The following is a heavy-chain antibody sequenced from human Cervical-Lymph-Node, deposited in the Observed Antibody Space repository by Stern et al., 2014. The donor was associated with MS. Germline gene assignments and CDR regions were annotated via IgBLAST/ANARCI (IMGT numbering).Heavy chain of an antibody. Sequence: QVQLQESGPGLVKPSQTLSLTCNVSGGSISSSAYYWSWLRQHPGKGLEWIGYIYYNGITYYNPSLKSRVSMSVDTSQNQFSLNLNSMTAADTAVYYCARSFRKRLTMTVVVPLYSDSWGQGTLVTVSS. CDR1: GGSISSSAYY. CDR3: ARSFRKRLTMTVVVPLYSDS. CDR2: IYYNGIT. D-gene: IGHD3-22*01. J-gene: IGHJ4*02. V-gene: IGHV4-31*02.